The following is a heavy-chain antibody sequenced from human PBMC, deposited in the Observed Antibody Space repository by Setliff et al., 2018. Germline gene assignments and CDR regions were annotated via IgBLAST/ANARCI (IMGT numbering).Heavy chain of an antibody. J-gene: IGHJ6*02. CDR2: IYSGGHT. D-gene: IGHD3-9*01. Sequence: GGSLRLSCAASGFSVSNTYMSWVRQAPGRGLEWVSTIYSGGHTFYVESVKGRFTISRDPSKSTLFLQMYSLRVEDTAVYYCATGIYDILQRGTDVWGQGATVTVSS. CDR3: ATGIYDILQRGTDV. CDR1: GFSVSNTY. V-gene: IGHV3-66*01.